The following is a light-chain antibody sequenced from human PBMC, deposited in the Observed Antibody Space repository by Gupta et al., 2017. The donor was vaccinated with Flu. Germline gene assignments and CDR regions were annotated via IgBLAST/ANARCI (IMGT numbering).Light chain of an antibody. V-gene: IGLV2-14*01. CDR2: EVN. J-gene: IGLJ1*01. CDR3: NSYTTSSTNV. CDR1: SSDVGAYKY. Sequence: QSALTQPASVSGSPGQSITISCTGTSSDVGAYKYASWYQQPPGETPKLIIYEVNSRPSGVSARFSGSKSGNTASLTISGLRAEDEADYYCNSYTTSSTNVFGTGTKVTVL.